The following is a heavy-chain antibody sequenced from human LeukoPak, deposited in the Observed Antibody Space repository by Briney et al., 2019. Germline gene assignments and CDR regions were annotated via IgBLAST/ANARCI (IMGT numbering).Heavy chain of an antibody. CDR1: GGPFSGYY. V-gene: IGHV4-34*01. CDR2: INHSGST. J-gene: IGHJ4*02. Sequence: SETLSLTCAVYGGPFSGYYWSWIRQPPGKGLEWIGEINHSGSTNYNPSLKSRVTISVDTSKNQFSLKLSSVTAADTAVYYCARLRYQLLPIDYWGQGTLVTVSP. D-gene: IGHD2-2*01. CDR3: ARLRYQLLPIDY.